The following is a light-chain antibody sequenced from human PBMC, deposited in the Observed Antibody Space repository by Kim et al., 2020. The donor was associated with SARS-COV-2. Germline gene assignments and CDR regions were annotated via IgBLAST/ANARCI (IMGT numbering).Light chain of an antibody. Sequence: DIQMTQSPSTLSAFVGDRVNITCRASQSITRLLAWYQQKPGKAPKLLIYQASSLERGVPSRFSGSGSGTEFTLTISSLQPDDFATYYYQQNSSYQTFGQGTKVDIK. CDR3: QQNSSYQT. V-gene: IGKV1-5*03. J-gene: IGKJ1*01. CDR1: QSITRL. CDR2: QAS.